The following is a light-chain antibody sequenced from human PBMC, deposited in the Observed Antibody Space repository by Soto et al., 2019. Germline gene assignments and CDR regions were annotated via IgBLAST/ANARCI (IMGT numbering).Light chain of an antibody. V-gene: IGLV3-1*01. J-gene: IGLJ2*01. CDR1: KLGDKY. Sequence: SYELTQPPSVSVSPGQTASITCSGDKLGDKYACWYQQKPGQSPVLVIYQDSKRPSGIPERFSGSNSGNTATLTISGTQAMDEADYYCDSWDNSLSVVLFGGGTKLTVL. CDR3: DSWDNSLSVVL. CDR2: QDS.